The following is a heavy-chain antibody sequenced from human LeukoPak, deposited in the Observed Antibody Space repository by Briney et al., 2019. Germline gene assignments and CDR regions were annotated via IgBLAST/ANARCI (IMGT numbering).Heavy chain of an antibody. CDR1: GGSISSYY. J-gene: IGHJ4*02. CDR2: IYTSGST. V-gene: IGHV4-4*07. Sequence: SETLSLTCTVSGGSISSYYWSWIRQPAGKGLEWIGRIYTSGSTNYNPSLKSRVTMSVDTSKSQFSLKLSSVTAADTAVYYCAREAYDYVWGSYRTFDYWGQGTLVTVSS. CDR3: AREAYDYVWGSYRTFDY. D-gene: IGHD3-16*02.